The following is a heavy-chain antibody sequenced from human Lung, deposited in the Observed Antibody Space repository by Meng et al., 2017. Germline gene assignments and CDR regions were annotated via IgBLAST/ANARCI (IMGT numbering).Heavy chain of an antibody. D-gene: IGHD2-15*01. CDR2: ISSSST. J-gene: IGHJ4*02. CDR3: ARGRVVVAATPSDY. Sequence: EVQLGESGGGLVKPGGSRRLSCAASGFTFSSYSMNWVRQAPGKGLEWVSSISSSSTYADSVKGRFTISRDNAKNSLYLQMNSLRAEDTAVYYCARGRVVVAATPSDYWGQGTLVTVSS. V-gene: IGHV3-21*01. CDR1: GFTFSSYS.